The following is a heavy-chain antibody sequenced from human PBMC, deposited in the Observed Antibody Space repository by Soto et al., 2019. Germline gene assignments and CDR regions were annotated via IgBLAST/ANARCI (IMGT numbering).Heavy chain of an antibody. J-gene: IGHJ6*04. Sequence: GFLRLSCPASGFTLSSHWMHCVSPAPGKGLEWVSRINSDGSSTSYADSVKGRFTISRDNAKNTLYLQMNSLRAEDTAVYYCARYRIYTVVTNYYYYYGMDVWGKGTTVPVSS. V-gene: IGHV3-74*01. D-gene: IGHD2-21*02. CDR3: ARYRIYTVVTNYYYYYGMDV. CDR2: INSDGSST. CDR1: GFTLSSHW.